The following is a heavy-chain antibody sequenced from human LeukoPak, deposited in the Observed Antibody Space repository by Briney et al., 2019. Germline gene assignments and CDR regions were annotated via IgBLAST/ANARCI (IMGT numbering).Heavy chain of an antibody. Sequence: GGSLRLSCAASGFTFSSYWMSWVRQAPGKGLEWVANIKQDGSEKYYVDSVKGRLTISRDNAKNSLYLQMNSLRAEDTAVYYCAREQGLYYDFWSGYYFDYWGQGTLVTVSS. CDR3: AREQGLYYDFWSGYYFDY. V-gene: IGHV3-7*03. J-gene: IGHJ4*02. D-gene: IGHD3-3*01. CDR2: IKQDGSEK. CDR1: GFTFSSYW.